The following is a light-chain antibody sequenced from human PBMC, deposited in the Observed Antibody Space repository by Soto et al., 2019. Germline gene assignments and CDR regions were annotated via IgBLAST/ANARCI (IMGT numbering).Light chain of an antibody. CDR1: ISNLGSNF. Sequence: QSVLTQPPSASGTPGQTVTLSCSGSISNLGSNFVFWYQQLPGAAPKLLISRNNQRPSGVPDRFSGSKSGTSASLAISGLRSEDEADYHCAAWDDSLSGVVFGGGTKLTVL. V-gene: IGLV1-47*01. CDR2: RNN. CDR3: AAWDDSLSGVV. J-gene: IGLJ3*02.